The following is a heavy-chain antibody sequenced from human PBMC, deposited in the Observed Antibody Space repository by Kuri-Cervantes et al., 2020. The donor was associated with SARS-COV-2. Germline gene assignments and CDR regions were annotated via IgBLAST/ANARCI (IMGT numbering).Heavy chain of an antibody. J-gene: IGHJ6*02. D-gene: IGHD2-2*01. CDR2: INPNSGGT. Sequence: ASVKVSCKASGYTFTGYYMHWVRQAPGQGLEWMGWINPNSGGTNYAQKFQGWVTMTRDTSISTAYMELSRLRSDDTAVYYCARDRSCSSTSCVSYYYGMDVWGQGTTVTVSS. V-gene: IGHV1-2*04. CDR1: GYTFTGYY. CDR3: ARDRSCSSTSCVSYYYGMDV.